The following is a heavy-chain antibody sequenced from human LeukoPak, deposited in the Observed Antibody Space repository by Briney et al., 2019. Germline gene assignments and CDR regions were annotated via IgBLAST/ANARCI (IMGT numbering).Heavy chain of an antibody. Sequence: SETLSLTCAVYGGSFSGYYWSWIRQPPGKGLEWIGEINHSGSTNYNPSLKSRVTISVDTSKNQFSLKLSSVTAADTAVYYCARVPYYDYVWGSPSGDYWGQGTLVTVSS. CDR3: ARVPYYDYVWGSPSGDY. CDR1: GGSFSGYY. D-gene: IGHD3-16*01. V-gene: IGHV4-34*01. CDR2: INHSGST. J-gene: IGHJ4*02.